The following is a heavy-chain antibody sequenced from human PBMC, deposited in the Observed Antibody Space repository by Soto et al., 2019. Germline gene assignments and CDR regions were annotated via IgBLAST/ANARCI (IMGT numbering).Heavy chain of an antibody. CDR1: GGTFSSYA. Sequence: QVQLVQSGAEVKKPGSSVKVSCKASGGTFSSYAISWVRQAPGQGLEWMGGIIPISGTANHAQKFQGRVTITADESTSTAAMELSSLRSEDTAVYYCARSQGSSTSLEIYYYYYYGMDVWGQGTTVTVSS. D-gene: IGHD2-2*01. J-gene: IGHJ6*02. CDR2: IIPISGTA. V-gene: IGHV1-69*01. CDR3: ARSQGSSTSLEIYYYYYYGMDV.